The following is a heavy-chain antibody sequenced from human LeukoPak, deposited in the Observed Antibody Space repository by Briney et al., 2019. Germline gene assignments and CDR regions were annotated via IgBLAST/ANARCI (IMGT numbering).Heavy chain of an antibody. CDR1: GYIFTSYW. V-gene: IGHV5-51*01. J-gene: IGHJ4*02. D-gene: IGHD3-10*01. CDR3: ARLEYYYGSGSLRFDY. Sequence: GESLQISCKGSGYIFTSYWIAWVRQMPGKGLEWMGIIYPADSETKYSPSFQGQVTISADKSITTAYLQWSSLKASDTAIYYCARLEYYYGSGSLRFDYWGQGTLVTVSS. CDR2: IYPADSET.